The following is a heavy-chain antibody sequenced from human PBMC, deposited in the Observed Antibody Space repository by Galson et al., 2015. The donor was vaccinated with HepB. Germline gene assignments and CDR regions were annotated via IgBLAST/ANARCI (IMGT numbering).Heavy chain of an antibody. D-gene: IGHD2-15*01. CDR1: GFTFSGYA. CDR3: AKEVEHGGGYIGGNCDF. J-gene: IGHJ2*01. Sequence: SLRLSCAASGFTFSGYAIRWVRQAPGKGLEWVSVIRDVGGTTYYADSVKGRFTISRDNSKNTLYLQMNSLRAEDTAVYYCAKEVEHGGGYIGGNCDFWGRGTLVTVSS. CDR2: IRDVGGTT. V-gene: IGHV3-23*01.